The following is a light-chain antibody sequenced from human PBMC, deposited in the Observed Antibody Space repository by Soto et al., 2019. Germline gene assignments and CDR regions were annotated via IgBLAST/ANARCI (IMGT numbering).Light chain of an antibody. Sequence: AIRMTQSPSSFSASTGDRVTITCRASQDISSYLAWYQQKVGKAPKLLIYAAATLQRGAPSRFSGSGSGTDFTLTISRLQSEDFPTYYCQQYFSYPYTFGQRTKMEI. V-gene: IGKV1-8*01. CDR3: QQYFSYPYT. J-gene: IGKJ2*01. CDR1: QDISSY. CDR2: AAA.